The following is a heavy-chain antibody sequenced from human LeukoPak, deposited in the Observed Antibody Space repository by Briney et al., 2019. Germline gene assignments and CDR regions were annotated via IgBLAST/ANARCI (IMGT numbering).Heavy chain of an antibody. J-gene: IGHJ4*02. V-gene: IGHV4-4*07. CDR3: ARTSARGAPFDY. CDR1: GGSISNYY. Sequence: SETLSLTCTVSGGSISNYYWSRIRQPAGMGLEWIGRIYASGSTNYNPSLKSRVTMSVDTSNNQFSLNLSSVTAADTAVYYCARTSARGAPFDYWGQGTLVTVSS. CDR2: IYASGST. D-gene: IGHD3-10*01.